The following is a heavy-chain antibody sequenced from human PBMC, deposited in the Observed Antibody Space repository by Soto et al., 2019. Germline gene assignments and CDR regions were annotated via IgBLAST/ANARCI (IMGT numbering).Heavy chain of an antibody. CDR2: IIPIPDIS. CDR1: RGTFDSYT. V-gene: IGHV1-69*02. J-gene: IGHJ4*02. D-gene: IGHD4-17*01. CDR3: ARNDYGDY. Sequence: QVQLEQSGAEVKKPGSSVKVSCKVPRGTFDSYTISWMRQAPGQGLEWLGRIIPIPDISNYAHKFQGRVAITADISTSTAYMELSRLTSEDTAVYYCARNDYGDYWGQGTLVTVSS.